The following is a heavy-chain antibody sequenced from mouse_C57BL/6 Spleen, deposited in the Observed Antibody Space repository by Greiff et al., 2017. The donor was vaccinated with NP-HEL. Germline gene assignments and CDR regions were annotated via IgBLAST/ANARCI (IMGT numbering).Heavy chain of an antibody. V-gene: IGHV7-3*01. CDR1: GFTFTDYY. Sequence: DVQLVESGGGLVQPGGSLSLSCAASGFTFTDYYMSWVRQPPGKALEWLGFIRNKANGYTTEYSASVKGRFTISRDNSQSILYLQMNALRAEDSATYYCARSDYYDSRGNYYAMDYWGQGTSVTVSS. J-gene: IGHJ4*01. CDR2: IRNKANGYTT. CDR3: ARSDYYDSRGNYYAMDY. D-gene: IGHD1-1*01.